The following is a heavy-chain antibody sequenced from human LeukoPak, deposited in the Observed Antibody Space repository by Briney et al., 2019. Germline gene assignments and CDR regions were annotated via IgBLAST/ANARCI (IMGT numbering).Heavy chain of an antibody. CDR1: GGTFSSYA. CDR2: IIPILGIA. CDR3: ARAAVMVTDYYGMDV. Sequence: SVKVSCKASGGTFSSYAISWVRQAPGQGLEWMGRIIPILGIANYAQKFQGRVTITADKSTSTAYMELSSLRSEDTAVYYCARAAVMVTDYYGMDVWGQGTTVTVSS. J-gene: IGHJ6*02. V-gene: IGHV1-69*04. D-gene: IGHD5-18*01.